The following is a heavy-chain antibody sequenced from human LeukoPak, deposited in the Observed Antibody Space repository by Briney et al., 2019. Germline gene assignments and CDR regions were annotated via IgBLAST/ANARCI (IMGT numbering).Heavy chain of an antibody. V-gene: IGHV3-7*01. CDR1: GFTFRGHW. CDR3: TRDRSRAEDD. CDR2: INQGGSDK. D-gene: IGHD1-14*01. Sequence: GGSLRLSCAASGFTFRGHWMSWVRQAPGKGLEWVANINQGGSDKYYVDSVRGRFTISRDNANNLLYLQMNSLRGEDTAVYYCTRDRSRAEDDWGQGTLVTVSS. J-gene: IGHJ4*02.